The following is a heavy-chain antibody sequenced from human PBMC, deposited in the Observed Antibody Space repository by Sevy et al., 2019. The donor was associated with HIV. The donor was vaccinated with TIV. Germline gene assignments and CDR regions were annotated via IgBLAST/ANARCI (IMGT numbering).Heavy chain of an antibody. CDR1: GYTFTSYG. Sequence: ASVKVSCKASGYTFTSYGISWVRQAPGQGLEWMGWISAYNGNTNYAQKLQGRVTMTTDTSTSTAYMELRSLRSDDTAVNYCARDLGGSAAGTDFFDYWGQGTLVTVSS. V-gene: IGHV1-18*01. CDR2: ISAYNGNT. CDR3: ARDLGGSAAGTDFFDY. J-gene: IGHJ4*02. D-gene: IGHD6-13*01.